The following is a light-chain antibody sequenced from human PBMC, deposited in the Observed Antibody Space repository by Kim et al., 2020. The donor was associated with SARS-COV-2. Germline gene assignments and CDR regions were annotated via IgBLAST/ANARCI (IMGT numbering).Light chain of an antibody. CDR2: SNN. V-gene: IGLV1-44*01. J-gene: IGLJ2*01. CDR3: AAWDDSLHGPV. CDR1: SSITGGPV. Sequence: GQRVTIPCSGSSSITGGPVVHWDQTVPGTAPRLLIHSNNQRLSGVPDRFSGSRSGTSASLAISGLQSEDEADYYCAAWDDSLHGPVFGGGTKLTVL.